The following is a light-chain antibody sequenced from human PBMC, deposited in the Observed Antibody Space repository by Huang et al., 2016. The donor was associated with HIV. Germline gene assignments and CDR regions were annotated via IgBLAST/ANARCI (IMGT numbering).Light chain of an antibody. CDR1: QSVSTN. CDR3: QQYNNWHLT. J-gene: IGKJ4*01. V-gene: IGKV3-15*01. CDR2: GST. Sequence: IVMTQTPATLPVSPGGRATLSCRASQSVSTNLTWYQQKPGQTPRLLIYGSTTRATGVPARFSGSGSGTGFTLTINSLQSEDFGIYYCQQYNNWHLTFGGGTKV.